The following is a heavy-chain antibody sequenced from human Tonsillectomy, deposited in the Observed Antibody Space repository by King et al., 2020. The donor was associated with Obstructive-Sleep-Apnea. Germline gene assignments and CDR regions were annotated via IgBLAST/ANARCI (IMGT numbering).Heavy chain of an antibody. CDR2: ISWDGGST. CDR3: AKDIAASDAFDI. Sequence: VQLVESGGVVVQPGGSLRLSCAASGFTFDDYTMHWVRQAPGKGLEWVSLISWDGGSTYYADSVKGRFTISRDNSKNSLYLQMNSLRTEDTALYYCAKDIAASDAFDIWGHGTMVTVSS. V-gene: IGHV3-43*01. CDR1: GFTFDDYT. J-gene: IGHJ3*02. D-gene: IGHD6-6*01.